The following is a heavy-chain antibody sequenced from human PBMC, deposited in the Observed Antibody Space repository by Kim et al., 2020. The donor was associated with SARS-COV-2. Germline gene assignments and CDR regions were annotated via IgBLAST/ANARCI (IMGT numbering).Heavy chain of an antibody. V-gene: IGHV1-18*01. Sequence: ASVKVSCKASGYTFTSYGISWVRQAPGQGLEWMGWISAYNGNTNYAQKLQGRVTMTTDTSTSTAYMELRSLRSDDTAVYYCARGLHYYGSGSYYKGSFDYWGQGTLVTVSS. CDR3: ARGLHYYGSGSYYKGSFDY. D-gene: IGHD3-10*01. J-gene: IGHJ4*02. CDR1: GYTFTSYG. CDR2: ISAYNGNT.